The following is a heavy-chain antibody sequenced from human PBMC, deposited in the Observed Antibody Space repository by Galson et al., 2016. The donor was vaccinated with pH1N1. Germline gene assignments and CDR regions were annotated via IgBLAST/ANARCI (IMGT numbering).Heavy chain of an antibody. V-gene: IGHV1-3*01. CDR1: GDTFTSYA. CDR3: ASSYYYDSSGYTD. D-gene: IGHD3-22*01. J-gene: IGHJ4*02. CDR2: INAGNGIP. Sequence: SVKVSCKASGDTFTSYAMHWVRQAPGQRLEWMGWINAGNGIPKYPQRFQGRVTITRDTSASTAYMELSSLRSEDTAVYYCASSYYYDSSGYTDWGQGTLVTVSS.